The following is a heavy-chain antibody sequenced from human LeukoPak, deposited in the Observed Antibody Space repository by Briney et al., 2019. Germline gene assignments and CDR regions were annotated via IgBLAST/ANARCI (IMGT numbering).Heavy chain of an antibody. CDR2: INPSGGRT. CDR1: GYTFTSYY. V-gene: IGHV1-46*03. Sequence: ASVKVSCKASGYTFTSYYMHWVRQAPGQGLEWMGIINPSGGRTSYAQKFQGRVTMTRDTSTSTVYMELSSLRSEDTAVYYCARGESNYDILTGYLDYWGQGTLVTVSS. CDR3: ARGESNYDILTGYLDY. J-gene: IGHJ4*02. D-gene: IGHD3-9*01.